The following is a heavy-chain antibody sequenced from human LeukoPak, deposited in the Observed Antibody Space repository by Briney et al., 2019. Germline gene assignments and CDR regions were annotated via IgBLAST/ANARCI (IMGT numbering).Heavy chain of an antibody. Sequence: GGSLRLSCAASGFTFSSYAMSWVRQAPGKGLEWVSAISGSGGSTYYADSVKGRFTISRDNSKNTLYLQMNSLRAEDTAVYYCASFATTVTTRRHNNWFDPWGQGTLVTVSS. CDR1: GFTFSSYA. CDR2: ISGSGGST. CDR3: ASFATTVTTRRHNNWFDP. V-gene: IGHV3-23*01. J-gene: IGHJ5*02. D-gene: IGHD4-17*01.